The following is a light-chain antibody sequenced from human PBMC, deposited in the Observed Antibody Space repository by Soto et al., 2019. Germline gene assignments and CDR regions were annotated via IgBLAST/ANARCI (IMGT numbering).Light chain of an antibody. CDR1: QSVSSD. Sequence: ILMTQSPATLSVSPGERATLSCRASQSVSSDLAWYQQRPGQAPRLLIYGASTRATGVPASFSGSGSGTEFTLIISSLQSEDFAVYYCQQYNNWPRTFGQGTKV. V-gene: IGKV3-15*01. CDR3: QQYNNWPRT. CDR2: GAS. J-gene: IGKJ1*01.